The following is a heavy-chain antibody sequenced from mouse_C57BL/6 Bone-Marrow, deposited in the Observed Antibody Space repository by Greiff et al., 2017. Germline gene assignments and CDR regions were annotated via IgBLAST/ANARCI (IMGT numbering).Heavy chain of an antibody. Sequence: VQLQQSGPELVKPGASVKLSCKASGYTFTSYDINWVKQRPGQGLEWIGWIYPRDGSTKYNEKFKGKATLTVDTSSSTAYLELHCLTSEYSSVYFCARYYGSSYWYFAVWGTGTSVSVSS. CDR2: IYPRDGST. CDR3: ARYYGSSYWYFAV. CDR1: GYTFTSYD. D-gene: IGHD1-1*01. J-gene: IGHJ1*03. V-gene: IGHV1-85*01.